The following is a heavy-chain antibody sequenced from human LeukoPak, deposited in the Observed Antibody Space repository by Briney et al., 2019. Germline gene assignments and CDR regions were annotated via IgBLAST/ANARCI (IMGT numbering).Heavy chain of an antibody. J-gene: IGHJ6*03. CDR2: INSDGSST. D-gene: IGHD3-10*01. CDR3: VKGTYGSGSYENHMDV. Sequence: GGSLRLSCAASGFTFSSYWMHWVRQAPGKGLVWVSRINSDGSSTSYADSVKGRFTISRDNAKNTLYLQMNSLRAEDTAVYYCVKGTYGSGSYENHMDVWGKATTVTISS. V-gene: IGHV3-74*01. CDR1: GFTFSSYW.